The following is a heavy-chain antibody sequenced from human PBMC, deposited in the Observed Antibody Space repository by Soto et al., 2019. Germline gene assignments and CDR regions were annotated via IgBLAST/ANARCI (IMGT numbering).Heavy chain of an antibody. CDR1: GVSISSSSYY. CDR3: ARGRGRPIAAAGSSGDYYYYGMDV. Sequence: SETLSLTCTVSGVSISSSSYYWGWIRQPPGKGLEWIGSIYYSGSTYYNPSLKSRVTISVDTSKNQFSLKLSSVTAADTAVYYCARGRGRPIAAAGSSGDYYYYGMDVWGQGTTVTVSS. CDR2: IYYSGST. D-gene: IGHD6-13*01. V-gene: IGHV4-39*07. J-gene: IGHJ6*02.